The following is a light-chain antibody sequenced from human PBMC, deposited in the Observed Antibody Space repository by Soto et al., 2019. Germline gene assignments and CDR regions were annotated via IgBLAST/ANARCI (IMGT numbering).Light chain of an antibody. V-gene: IGKV3-15*01. CDR1: QTVGNS. Sequence: EPVLTPSPGTLSVSPGASSTLSCRAGQTVGNSLAWYQQKPGQAPRLLIYGASSRATGIPATFSGSGSETQFTLTITSLQSEDFAVYYCQQDYNWPRTFGQGTKVDIK. CDR2: GAS. CDR3: QQDYNWPRT. J-gene: IGKJ1*01.